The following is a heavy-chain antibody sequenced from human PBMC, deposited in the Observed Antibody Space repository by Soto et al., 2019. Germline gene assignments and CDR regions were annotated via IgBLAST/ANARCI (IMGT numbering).Heavy chain of an antibody. J-gene: IGHJ6*02. CDR3: ARGLGYYDFWSGYYLARANYYYGMDV. Sequence: ASVKVSCTASGYTSTIYAIHWVRQAPGQRLEWMGWMNPHRGNTGYAQKFQGRVTMTRNTSISTAYMELSSLRSEDTAVYYCARGLGYYDFWSGYYLARANYYYGMDVWGQGTTVNRLL. D-gene: IGHD3-3*01. V-gene: IGHV1-8*01. CDR2: MNPHRGNT. CDR1: GYTSTIYA.